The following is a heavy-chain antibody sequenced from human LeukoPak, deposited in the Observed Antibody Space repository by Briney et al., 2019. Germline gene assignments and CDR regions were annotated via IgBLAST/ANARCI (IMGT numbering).Heavy chain of an antibody. CDR1: GYTFTSFY. J-gene: IGHJ4*02. D-gene: IGHD4-17*01. CDR3: AREDRAGDYALNFDY. V-gene: IGHV1-46*01. Sequence: ASVKVSCKASGYTFTSFYMHWVRQAPGQGLEWMGIINPSGGSTSYAQKFQGRVTMTRDTSTSTVYMELSSLRSEDTAVYYCAREDRAGDYALNFDYWGQGTLVTVSP. CDR2: INPSGGST.